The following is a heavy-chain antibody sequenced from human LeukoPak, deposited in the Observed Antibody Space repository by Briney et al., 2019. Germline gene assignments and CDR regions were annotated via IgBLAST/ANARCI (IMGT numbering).Heavy chain of an antibody. J-gene: IGHJ6*03. V-gene: IGHV4-4*07. Sequence: SESLSLTCTVSGGSISTYYWNWIRQPAGKGLEWMGRIYTTGITNYNPSLKSRVTMSVDTSKNQFSLKLSSVTAADTAVYYCAREVEETGDLSYYYYYYMDVWGKGTTVTVSS. CDR1: GGSISTYY. CDR3: AREVEETGDLSYYYYYYMDV. D-gene: IGHD7-27*01. CDR2: IYTTGIT.